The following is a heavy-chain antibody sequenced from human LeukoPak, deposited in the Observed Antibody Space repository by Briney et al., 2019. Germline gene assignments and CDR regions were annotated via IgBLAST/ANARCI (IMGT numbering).Heavy chain of an antibody. D-gene: IGHD3-22*01. CDR3: ARAGAPYYDGSGYYLSPAVNFDY. CDR1: GFTFSSYS. Sequence: GGSLRLSCAASGFTFSSYSMNWVRQAPGKGLEWVSYISSSSSTIYYADSVKGRFTISRDNAKNSLYLQMNSLRAEDTAVYYCARAGAPYYDGSGYYLSPAVNFDYWGQGTLVTVSS. J-gene: IGHJ4*02. CDR2: ISSSSSTI. V-gene: IGHV3-48*01.